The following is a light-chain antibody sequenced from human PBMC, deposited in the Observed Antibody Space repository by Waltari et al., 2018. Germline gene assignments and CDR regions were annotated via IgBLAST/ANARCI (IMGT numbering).Light chain of an antibody. V-gene: IGKV3-11*01. J-gene: IGKJ2*01. CDR2: DAS. CDR3: QQYYSTPLYT. CDR1: QSIRSY. Sequence: EIVLTQSPATLSLSPGERATLSCRASQSIRSYLAWYQQKPGQAPRLLIYDASNRATGVPARFIGSGSGTDFTLTISSLESEDFAFYYCQQYYSTPLYTFGQGTKLEIK.